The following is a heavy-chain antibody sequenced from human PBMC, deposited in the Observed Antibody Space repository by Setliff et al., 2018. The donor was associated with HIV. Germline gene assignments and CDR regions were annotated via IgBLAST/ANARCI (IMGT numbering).Heavy chain of an antibody. V-gene: IGHV4-59*10. CDR2: IYTSGNT. Sequence: SETLSLTCAVYGGSFSGYYWSWIRQPAGKGLEWIGRIYTSGNTNYNPSLKSLKSRVTMSVDTSKNHFSLKLNSVTAADTAVYYCARAPGPYGDYNWFDPWGQGALVTVSS. CDR1: GGSFSGYY. D-gene: IGHD4-17*01. CDR3: ARAPGPYGDYNWFDP. J-gene: IGHJ5*02.